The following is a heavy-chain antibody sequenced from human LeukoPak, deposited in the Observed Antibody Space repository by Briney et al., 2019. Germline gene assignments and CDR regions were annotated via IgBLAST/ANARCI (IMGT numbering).Heavy chain of an antibody. V-gene: IGHV3-53*01. Sequence: PGGSLRLSCAASGFTVSWNYMSWVRQAPGKGLEWVSLIYSGGSTFYADSVKGRSTISRDNSKNTLYLQMNSLRAEDTAVYYCARAYFYNSSGYYFDYWGQGTLVTVSS. CDR2: IYSGGST. CDR1: GFTVSWNY. CDR3: ARAYFYNSSGYYFDY. J-gene: IGHJ4*02. D-gene: IGHD3-22*01.